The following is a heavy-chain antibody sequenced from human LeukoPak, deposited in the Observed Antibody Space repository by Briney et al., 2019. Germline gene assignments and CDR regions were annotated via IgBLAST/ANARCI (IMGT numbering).Heavy chain of an antibody. J-gene: IGHJ4*02. D-gene: IGHD3-10*01. CDR1: GFTLSSYS. CDR2: ISSSSSYI. CDR3: ARAGISSGY. Sequence: GGSLRLSCAASGFTLSSYSMNWVRQAPGEGLEWVSSISSSSSYIYYADSVKGRFTISRDNAKHSLYLQMNSLRAEYPDVYYLARAGISSGYWGQGTLVTVPS. V-gene: IGHV3-21*01.